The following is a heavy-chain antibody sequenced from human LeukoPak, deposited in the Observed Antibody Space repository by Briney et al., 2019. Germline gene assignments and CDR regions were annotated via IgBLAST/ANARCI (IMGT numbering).Heavy chain of an antibody. CDR2: ISYDGSNK. CDR3: AKDHYYGSGSFQNGFDY. D-gene: IGHD3-10*01. CDR1: GFTFSSYG. Sequence: GESLRLSCAASGFTFSSYGMHWVRQAPGKGLEWVAVISYDGSNKYYADSVKGRFTISRDNSRNTLYLQMNSLRAEGTAVYYCAKDHYYGSGSFQNGFDYWGQGTLVTVSS. J-gene: IGHJ4*02. V-gene: IGHV3-30*18.